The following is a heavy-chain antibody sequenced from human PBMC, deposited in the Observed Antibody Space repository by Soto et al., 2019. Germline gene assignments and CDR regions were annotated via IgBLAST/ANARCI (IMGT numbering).Heavy chain of an antibody. CDR3: ATDKITGLFDY. CDR1: GGSFSGYY. D-gene: IGHD2-8*02. J-gene: IGHJ4*02. V-gene: IGHV4-34*01. CDR2: INHSGST. Sequence: PSETLSLTCAVXGGSFSGYYWTWIRQPPGTGLEWIGEINHSGSTNYNPSLKSRVTISVDTSKNQFSLKLTSVTAADTAVYYCATDKITGLFDYWGQGTLVTVS.